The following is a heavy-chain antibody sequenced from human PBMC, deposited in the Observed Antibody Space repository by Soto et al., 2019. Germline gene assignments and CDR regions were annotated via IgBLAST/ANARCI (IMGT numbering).Heavy chain of an antibody. CDR3: ARGAYYDILNGYPEYYFDY. CDR2: IGTAGDP. Sequence: PXESLSLSCAASGLTFSSYYMHWVRQATGKGLEWVSAIGTAGDPYYPGSVKGRFTISRENAKNSLYLQMNSLRAGDTAVYYCARGAYYDILNGYPEYYFDYWGQGTLVTVSS. D-gene: IGHD3-9*01. V-gene: IGHV3-13*05. CDR1: GLTFSSYY. J-gene: IGHJ4*02.